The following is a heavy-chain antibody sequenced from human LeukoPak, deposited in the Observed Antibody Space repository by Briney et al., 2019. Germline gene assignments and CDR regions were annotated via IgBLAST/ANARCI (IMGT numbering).Heavy chain of an antibody. CDR1: GGSISSNY. V-gene: IGHV4-59*12. CDR2: IYYSGST. D-gene: IGHD1-1*01. Sequence: PSETLSLTCTVSGGSISSNYWSWIRQPPGKGLEWIGYIYYSGSTNYNPSLKSRVTISVDKSKNQFSLKLSSVTAADTAVYYCARVRPGRAFDIWGQGTMVTVSS. J-gene: IGHJ3*02. CDR3: ARVRPGRAFDI.